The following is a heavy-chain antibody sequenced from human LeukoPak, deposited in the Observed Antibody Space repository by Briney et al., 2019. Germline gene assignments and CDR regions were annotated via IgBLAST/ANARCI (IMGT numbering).Heavy chain of an antibody. CDR3: ARDSTDVLTGSPSDYYYYMDV. D-gene: IGHD3-9*01. CDR1: GDSITSSDHY. J-gene: IGHJ6*03. Sequence: PSETLSLTCTLSGDSITSSDHYWVWIRQSPGKGLEWIGSVSHSGNTYYKSSLRSRVTVSLDTSKNQFSLKLSSVTAADTAVYYCARDSTDVLTGSPSDYYYYMDVWGKGTTVTVSS. V-gene: IGHV4-39*07. CDR2: VSHSGNT.